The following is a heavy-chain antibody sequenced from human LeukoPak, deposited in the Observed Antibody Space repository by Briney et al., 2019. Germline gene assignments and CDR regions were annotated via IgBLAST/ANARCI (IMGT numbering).Heavy chain of an antibody. CDR2: IYHSGST. CDR3: ASRLIAVAGTRDDY. D-gene: IGHD6-19*01. Sequence: SETLSLTCAVSGYSISSGYYWGWIRPPPGKGLEWIGSIYHSGSTYYNPSLKSRVTISVDTSKNQFSLKLSSVTAADTAVYYCASRLIAVAGTRDDYWGQGTLVTVSS. V-gene: IGHV4-38-2*01. J-gene: IGHJ4*02. CDR1: GYSISSGYY.